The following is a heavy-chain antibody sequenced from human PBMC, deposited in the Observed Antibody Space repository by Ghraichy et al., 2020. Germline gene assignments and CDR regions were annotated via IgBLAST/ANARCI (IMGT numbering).Heavy chain of an antibody. CDR1: GGSISSSSYY. CDR2: IYYSGST. CDR3: ARLYVRWFGDTAMAVRGWFDP. Sequence: SQTLSLTCTVSGGSISSSSYYWGWIRQPPGKGLEWIGSIYYSGSTYYNPSLKSRVTISVDTSKNQFSLKLSSVTAADTAVYYCARLYVRWFGDTAMAVRGWFDPWGQGTLVTVSS. V-gene: IGHV4-39*01. J-gene: IGHJ5*02. D-gene: IGHD5-18*01.